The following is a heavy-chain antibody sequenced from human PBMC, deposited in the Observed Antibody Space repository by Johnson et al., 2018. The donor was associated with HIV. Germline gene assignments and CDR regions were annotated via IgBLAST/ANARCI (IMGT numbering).Heavy chain of an antibody. V-gene: IGHV3-64*01. CDR3: ATSGSHFAFDI. CDR1: GFTFSTYA. CDR2: VSSNGGKT. D-gene: IGHD1-26*01. J-gene: IGHJ3*02. Sequence: EVQLVESGGGVVQPGGSLRLSCADSGFTFSTYAMHWVRQAPGKGLEFVSGVSSNGGKTYYANSVKGRFTISRDNSKNTLYLQMSSLRAEDTVVYYFATSGSHFAFDIWGQGTMVTVSS.